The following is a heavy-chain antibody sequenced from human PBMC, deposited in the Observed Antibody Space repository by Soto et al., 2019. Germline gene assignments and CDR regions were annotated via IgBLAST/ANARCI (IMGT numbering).Heavy chain of an antibody. CDR1: GFTFSSYA. V-gene: IGHV3-23*01. D-gene: IGHD1-26*01. J-gene: IGHJ3*01. Sequence: GGSLRLSCAASGFTFSSYAMSWVRQAPGKGLEWVSGISASGGRTYYADSVKGRFTISRDNSKNTMYLQMNSLRVEDTAVYKCAKDWDLLRAFDLWGQGTMVTVSS. CDR2: ISASGGRT. CDR3: AKDWDLLRAFDL.